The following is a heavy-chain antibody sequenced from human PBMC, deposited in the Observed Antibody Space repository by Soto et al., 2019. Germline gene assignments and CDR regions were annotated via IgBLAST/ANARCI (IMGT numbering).Heavy chain of an antibody. CDR3: ARSFRGYYDFWSGYSGSFAY. D-gene: IGHD3-3*01. Sequence: SETLSLTCAVSGYSISSGYYWGWIRQPPGKGLEWIGSIYHSGSTYYNPSLKSRVTISVDTSKNQFSLKLSSVTAADTAVYYCARSFRGYYDFWSGYSGSFAYWGQGTLVTVSS. CDR2: IYHSGST. V-gene: IGHV4-38-2*01. CDR1: GYSISSGYY. J-gene: IGHJ4*02.